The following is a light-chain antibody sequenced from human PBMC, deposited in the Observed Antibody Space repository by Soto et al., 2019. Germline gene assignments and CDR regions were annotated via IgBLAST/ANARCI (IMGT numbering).Light chain of an antibody. CDR2: KAT. CDR1: QSILYSSNNKNY. J-gene: IGKJ5*01. CDR3: QQRSNWPIT. Sequence: DIVMTQSPDSLTVSLGERAAINCKSSQSILYSSNNKNYLAWYQQNPGKAPKRLIYKATTLQSGVPSRFSGSGSGTDFTLTISSLEPEDFAVYYCQQRSNWPITFGQGTHWGL. V-gene: IGKV4-1*01.